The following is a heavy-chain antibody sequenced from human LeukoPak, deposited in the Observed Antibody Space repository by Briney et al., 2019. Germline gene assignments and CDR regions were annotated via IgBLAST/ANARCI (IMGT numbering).Heavy chain of an antibody. J-gene: IGHJ6*02. CDR2: IKSKTDGETT. Sequence: GGSLRLSCAADGFTFSNAWMSWVRQAPGKGLEWVGRIKSKTDGETTDYAAPVKGRFTISRDDSKNTLYLQMNSLKTEDTAVYYCTTVTTVTTLQPNYGMDVWGQGTTVTVSS. CDR3: TTVTTVTTLQPNYGMDV. V-gene: IGHV3-15*01. D-gene: IGHD4-17*01. CDR1: GFTFSNAW.